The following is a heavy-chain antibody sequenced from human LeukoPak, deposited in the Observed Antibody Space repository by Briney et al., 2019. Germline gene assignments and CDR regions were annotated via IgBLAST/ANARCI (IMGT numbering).Heavy chain of an antibody. CDR1: GFTFSTYW. D-gene: IGHD3-3*01. CDR2: IRQDGSDK. V-gene: IGHV3-7*01. J-gene: IGHJ6*03. CDR3: ARGHTQYYDFDYYYYMDV. Sequence: GGSLRLSCAASGFTFSTYWMSWVRQAPGKGLEWVANIRQDGSDKYYVDSVKGRFTISRDNAKNSLYLQMNSLRAEDTAVYYCARGHTQYYDFDYYYYMDVWGKGTTVTVSS.